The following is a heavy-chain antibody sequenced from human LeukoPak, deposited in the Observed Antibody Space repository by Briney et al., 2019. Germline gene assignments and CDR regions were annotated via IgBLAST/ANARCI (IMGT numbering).Heavy chain of an antibody. V-gene: IGHV1-69*13. Sequence: SVKVSCKASGGTFSSYAISWVRQAPGQGLEWMGGIIPIFGTANYAQKFQGRVTITADESTSTAYMELSSLRSEDTAVYYCARGADLPYYMDVWGEGTTVTVSS. J-gene: IGHJ6*03. CDR3: ARGADLPYYMDV. CDR1: GGTFSSYA. CDR2: IIPIFGTA.